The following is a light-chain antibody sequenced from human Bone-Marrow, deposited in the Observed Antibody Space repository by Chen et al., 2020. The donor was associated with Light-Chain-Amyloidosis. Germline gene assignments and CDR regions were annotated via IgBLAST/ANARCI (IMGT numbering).Light chain of an antibody. Sequence: SYVLTQPSSVSVAPGQTATIACGGNNIGTTIVHWYQQTPGQAPLLVVYVDSDRPSGIPVRLSGSNSVNTATLTISRVEAGDEADYYCQVWDRSSDRPVFGGGTKLTVL. CDR1: NIGTTI. V-gene: IGLV3-21*02. CDR3: QVWDRSSDRPV. J-gene: IGLJ3*02. CDR2: VDS.